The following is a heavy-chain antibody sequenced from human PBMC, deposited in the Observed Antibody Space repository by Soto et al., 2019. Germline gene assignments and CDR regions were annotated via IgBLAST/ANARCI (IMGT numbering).Heavy chain of an antibody. D-gene: IGHD2-15*01. CDR2: INSDGSST. V-gene: IGHV3-74*01. CDR3: VRTSLVVAAATREDY. J-gene: IGHJ4*02. CDR1: GFTFSSYW. Sequence: EVQLVESGGGLVQPGGSLRLSCAASGFTFSSYWMHWVRQAPGKGLVWVSRINSDGSSTSYADSVKGRFTISRDNAKNTLYLQMNRLRAEDTAVYYGVRTSLVVAAATREDYWGQGTLVTVSS.